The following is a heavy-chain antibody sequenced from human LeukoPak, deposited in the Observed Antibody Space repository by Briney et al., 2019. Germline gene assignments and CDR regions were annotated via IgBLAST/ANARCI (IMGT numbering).Heavy chain of an antibody. J-gene: IGHJ3*02. CDR3: ARETPGHAFDI. CDR2: ISNSGTWI. V-gene: IGHV3-11*01. Sequence: PGGSLRLSCTASGFIFSDYYMGWIRQAPGRGLEWISYISNSGTWIRYADSVKGQFTISRDNAKNSLYLQMNSLRAEDTALYHCARETPGHAFDIWGQGTMVTVS. CDR1: GFIFSDYY.